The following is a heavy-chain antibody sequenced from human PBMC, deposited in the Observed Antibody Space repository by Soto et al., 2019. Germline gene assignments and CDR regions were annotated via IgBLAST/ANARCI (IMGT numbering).Heavy chain of an antibody. D-gene: IGHD3-3*01. Sequence: GASVKVSCTASGYPFTRYGISWVRQAPGQGLEWMGWISAYNGNTNYAQKLQGRVTMTTDTSTSTAYMELRSLRSDDTAVYYVAIKIFVGTYQDLYYCGQGTLVTVSS. CDR3: AIKIFVGTYQDLYY. J-gene: IGHJ4*02. CDR1: GYPFTRYG. V-gene: IGHV1-18*01. CDR2: ISAYNGNT.